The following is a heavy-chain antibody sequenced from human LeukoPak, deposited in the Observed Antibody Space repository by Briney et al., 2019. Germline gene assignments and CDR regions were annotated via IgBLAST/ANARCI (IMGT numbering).Heavy chain of an antibody. CDR1: GGSISSSSYY. CDR3: ARNRAVRYYDSSGYSSYRDWYFDL. Sequence: PLETLSLTCTVSGGSISSSSYYWGWIRQPPGKGLEWIGSIYYSGSTYYNPSLKSRVTISVDTSKNQFSLKLSSVTAADTAVYYCARNRAVRYYDSSGYSSYRDWYFDLWGRGTLVTVSS. D-gene: IGHD3-22*01. CDR2: IYYSGST. V-gene: IGHV4-39*01. J-gene: IGHJ2*01.